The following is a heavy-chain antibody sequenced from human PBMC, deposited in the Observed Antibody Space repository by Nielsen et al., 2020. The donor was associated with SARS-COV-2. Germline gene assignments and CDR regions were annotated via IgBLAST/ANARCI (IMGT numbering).Heavy chain of an antibody. J-gene: IGHJ6*02. Sequence: GSLRLSCAVYGGSFSGYYWSWIRQPPGKGLEWIGEINHSGSTNYNPSLKSRVTISVDTSKNQFSLKLSSVTAADTAVYYCARVLLGDTAPGIRWAYGMDVWGQGTTVTVSS. CDR2: INHSGST. CDR3: ARVLLGDTAPGIRWAYGMDV. V-gene: IGHV4-34*01. CDR1: GGSFSGYY. D-gene: IGHD5-18*01.